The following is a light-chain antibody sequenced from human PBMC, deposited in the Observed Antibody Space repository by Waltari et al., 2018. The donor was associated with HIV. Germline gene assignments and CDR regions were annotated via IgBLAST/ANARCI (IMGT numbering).Light chain of an antibody. V-gene: IGLV2-23*02. J-gene: IGLJ2*01. CDR1: SSDVGGYKY. Sequence: QSALTQPASVSGSPGQSITISCTGTSSDVGGYKYVSWYQQHPGKAPKLMIYDVRKRPSGVSNRFSGSKSGNTASMTISGLQAEDEADYYCCSYAGSYVVFGGGTKLTVL. CDR3: CSYAGSYVV. CDR2: DVR.